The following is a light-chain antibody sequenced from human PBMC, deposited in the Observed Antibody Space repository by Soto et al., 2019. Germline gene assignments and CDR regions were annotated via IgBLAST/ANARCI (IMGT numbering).Light chain of an antibody. Sequence: EIVMTQSPDTLSVSPGERATLSCRASQSISSNLAWYQQKPGQAPRLLIYGASTRATGIPARFSGSGSGTDFTLTISSLQSEDFAVYYCQQYNNWPPLTFGGGTKVEIK. J-gene: IGKJ4*01. CDR1: QSISSN. CDR3: QQYNNWPPLT. V-gene: IGKV3-15*01. CDR2: GAS.